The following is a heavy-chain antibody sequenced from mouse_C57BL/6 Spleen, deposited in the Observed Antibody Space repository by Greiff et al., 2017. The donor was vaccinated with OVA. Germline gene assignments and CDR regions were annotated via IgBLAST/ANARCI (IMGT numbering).Heavy chain of an antibody. CDR2: INPSTGGT. CDR1: GYSFTGYY. CDR3: AREDYYGSSPHFDY. D-gene: IGHD1-1*01. J-gene: IGHJ2*01. Sequence: EVQLQQSGPELVKPGASVKISCKASGYSFTGYYMNWVKQSPEKSLEWIGEINPSTGGTTYNQKFKAKATLTVDKSSSTAYMQLKSLTSEDSAVYYCAREDYYGSSPHFDYCGQGTTLTVSS. V-gene: IGHV1-42*01.